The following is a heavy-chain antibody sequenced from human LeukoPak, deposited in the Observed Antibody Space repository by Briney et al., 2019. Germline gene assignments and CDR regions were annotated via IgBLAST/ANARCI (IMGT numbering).Heavy chain of an antibody. CDR2: IYYSGRP. D-gene: IGHD5-18*01. J-gene: IGHJ6*04. Sequence: SETLSLTCTVSGGSISSGDYYWRWIRQPPGKGLEWIGYIYYSGRPYYNPSLKSRVTISVDTSKNQFSLKLSSVTAAETAVYYCGTGPIDTAMVDYYYYGMDVWGKVTTVTVSS. CDR3: GTGPIDTAMVDYYYYGMDV. CDR1: GGSISSGDYY. V-gene: IGHV4-30-4*02.